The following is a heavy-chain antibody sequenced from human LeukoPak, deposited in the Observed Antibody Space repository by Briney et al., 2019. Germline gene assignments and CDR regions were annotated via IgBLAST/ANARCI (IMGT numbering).Heavy chain of an antibody. J-gene: IGHJ4*02. Sequence: ASVKVSCKASGYTFTSYYMHWVRQAPGQGLEWMGIINPSGGSTSYAQKFQGRVTMTRDTSTSTVYMELSSLRSEDTAVYYCARDSRGDIVLMVYDIDYWGQGTLVTVSS. D-gene: IGHD2-8*01. V-gene: IGHV1-46*01. CDR3: ARDSRGDIVLMVYDIDY. CDR1: GYTFTSYY. CDR2: INPSGGST.